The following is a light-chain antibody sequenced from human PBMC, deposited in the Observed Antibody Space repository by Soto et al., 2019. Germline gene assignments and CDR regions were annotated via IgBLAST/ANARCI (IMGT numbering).Light chain of an antibody. Sequence: EIVLTQSPATLSLSPGERATLSFRASQSVRSYLAWYQQKPGQAPSLLIYDASNRATGIPARFSGSGSGTDFTLTISSLEPEDFAVYYCQQRSNLITFGQGTRLEIK. CDR1: QSVRSY. CDR2: DAS. V-gene: IGKV3-11*01. J-gene: IGKJ5*01. CDR3: QQRSNLIT.